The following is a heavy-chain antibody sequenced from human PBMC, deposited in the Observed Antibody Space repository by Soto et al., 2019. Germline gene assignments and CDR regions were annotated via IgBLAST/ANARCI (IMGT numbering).Heavy chain of an antibody. J-gene: IGHJ6*02. CDR2: INHSGST. D-gene: IGHD6-19*01. CDR3: ARGQGSSGWYFNYYYYGMDV. CDR1: GGSFSGYY. V-gene: IGHV4-34*01. Sequence: PSETLSLTCAVYGGSFSGYYWSWIRQPPGKGLEWIGEINHSGSTTYNPSLKSRVTISVDTSKNQFSLKLSSVTAADTAVYYCARGQGSSGWYFNYYYYGMDVWGQGTTVTVSS.